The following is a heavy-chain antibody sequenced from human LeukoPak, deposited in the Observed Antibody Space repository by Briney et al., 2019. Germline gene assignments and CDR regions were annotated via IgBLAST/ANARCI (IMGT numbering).Heavy chain of an antibody. V-gene: IGHV3-66*01. Sequence: GGSLTLSCAASGFTVSSNYISWVRQAPGKELEWVSVIYSGGSTHYADSVKGRFTISRDNSKNTLHLQMNSLRVEDTAVYYCTKGATRGSSGPDYWGQGTLVTVSS. D-gene: IGHD6-25*01. CDR1: GFTVSSNY. CDR2: IYSGGST. CDR3: TKGATRGSSGPDY. J-gene: IGHJ4*02.